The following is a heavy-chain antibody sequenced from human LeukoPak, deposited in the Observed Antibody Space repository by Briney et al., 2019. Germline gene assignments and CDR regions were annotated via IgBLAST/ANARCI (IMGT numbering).Heavy chain of an antibody. CDR3: ANYGPGSYYKAFDY. V-gene: IGHV4-59*01. D-gene: IGHD3-10*01. CDR2: VHSSGHT. J-gene: IGHJ4*02. CDR1: GGSISSDY. Sequence: SETLSLTCSVAGGSISSDYWAWIRQTPGKGLEWIAYVHSSGHTSYSPSLKSRLAISMVASKNQFFLKLTSVTAADTAIYYCANYGPGSYYKAFDYWGQGTLVTVSS.